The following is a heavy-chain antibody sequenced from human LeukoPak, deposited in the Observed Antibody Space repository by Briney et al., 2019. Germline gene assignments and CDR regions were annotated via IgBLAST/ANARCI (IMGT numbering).Heavy chain of an antibody. J-gene: IGHJ5*02. CDR2: IYYSGST. D-gene: IGHD2-2*01. V-gene: IGHV4-30-4*08. CDR3: ARVPAAIGGSDP. CDR1: GGSISSGDYY. Sequence: SGTLSLTCTVSGGSISSGDYYWSWIRQPPGKGLEWIGYIYYSGSTYYNPSLKSRVTISVDTSKNQFSLKLSSVTAADTAVYYCARVPAAIGGSDPWGQGTLVTVSS.